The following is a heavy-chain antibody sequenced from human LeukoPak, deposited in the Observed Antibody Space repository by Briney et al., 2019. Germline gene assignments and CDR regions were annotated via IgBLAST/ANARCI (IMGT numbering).Heavy chain of an antibody. CDR3: AKGLNPGIAFLFGP. D-gene: IGHD6-13*01. V-gene: IGHV3-23*01. CDR2: ISSSGGST. J-gene: IGHJ5*02. Sequence: PGGSLRLSCAASGFTFSSYGMSWVRQAPGKGLEWVSAISSSGGSTYYADSVKGRFTISRDNSKNTLYLQMNSLRAEDTAVYYCAKGLNPGIAFLFGPWGQGTLVTVSS. CDR1: GFTFSSYG.